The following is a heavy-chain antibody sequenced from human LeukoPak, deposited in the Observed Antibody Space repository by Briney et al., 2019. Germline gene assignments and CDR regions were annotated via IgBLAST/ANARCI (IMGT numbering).Heavy chain of an antibody. CDR1: GYSISSGYY. CDR2: IYHSGST. V-gene: IGHV4-38-2*01. D-gene: IGHD5-24*01. CDR3: ARRKRWDNDWDWYFDL. Sequence: SETLSLTCAVSGYSISSGYYWGWILQPPGKGLEWIGSIYHSGSTYYNPSLKSRVTISVDTSKNQFSLKLSSVTAADTAVYYCARRKRWDNDWDWYFDLWGRGTLVTVSS. J-gene: IGHJ2*01.